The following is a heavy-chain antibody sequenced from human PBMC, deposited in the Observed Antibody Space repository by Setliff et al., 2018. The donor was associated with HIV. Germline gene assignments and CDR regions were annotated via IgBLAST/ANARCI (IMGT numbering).Heavy chain of an antibody. CDR2: IYYSGST. J-gene: IGHJ4*02. V-gene: IGHV4-39*07. CDR3: ARASRWGSIPFDY. CDR1: GGSIRSSSYY. D-gene: IGHD2-21*01. Sequence: ASETLSLTCTVSGGSIRSSSYYWGWIRQPPGKGLEWIGSIYYSGSTYYNPSLKSRVTMSIDTSKNQFSLKLNSVTAADTAVYFCARASRWGSIPFDYWGQGTLVTVSS.